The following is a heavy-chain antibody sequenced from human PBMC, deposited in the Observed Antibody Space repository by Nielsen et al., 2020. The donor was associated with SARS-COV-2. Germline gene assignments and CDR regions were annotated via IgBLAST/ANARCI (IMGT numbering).Heavy chain of an antibody. V-gene: IGHV4-59*01. CDR3: ARGDKGGGGRGGYNFAFDI. CDR1: GGSISSYY. Sequence: SETLSLTCTVSGGSISSYYWSWIRQPPGKGLEWIGYIYYSGSTNYNPSLKSRVTISVDTSKNQFSLKLSSVTAADTAVYYCARGDKGGGGRGGYNFAFDIWGQGTMVTVSS. D-gene: IGHD5-24*01. CDR2: IYYSGST. J-gene: IGHJ3*02.